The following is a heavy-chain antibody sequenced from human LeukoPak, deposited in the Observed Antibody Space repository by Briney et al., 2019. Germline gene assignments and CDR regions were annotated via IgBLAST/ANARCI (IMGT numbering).Heavy chain of an antibody. J-gene: IGHJ4*02. Sequence: PSETLSLTCTVSGGSISSGSYYWSWIRQPAGKGLEWIGRIYTSGSTNYNPPLKSRVTISVDTSKNQFSLKLSSVTAADTAVYYCARGTIFAGVYWGQGTLVTVSS. CDR2: IYTSGST. D-gene: IGHD2/OR15-2a*01. V-gene: IGHV4-61*02. CDR3: ARGTIFAGVY. CDR1: GGSISSGSYY.